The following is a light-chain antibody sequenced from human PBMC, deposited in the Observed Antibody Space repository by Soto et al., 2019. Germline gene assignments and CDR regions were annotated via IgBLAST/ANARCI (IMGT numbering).Light chain of an antibody. J-gene: IGKJ1*01. CDR2: GAS. CDR3: QQYNDWPPT. V-gene: IGKV3-15*01. Sequence: EIEMTQSPATLSASPGERATLYCKASQSVRSNLAWYQQKPGQAPRLLIYGASTRATGIPARFSGSGSGTEFTLSIGSLQSEDFAVYYCQQYNDWPPTFGPGTKVDIK. CDR1: QSVRSN.